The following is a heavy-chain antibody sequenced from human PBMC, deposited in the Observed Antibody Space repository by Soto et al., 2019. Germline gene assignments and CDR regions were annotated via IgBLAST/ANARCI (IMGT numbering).Heavy chain of an antibody. V-gene: IGHV3-30-3*01. D-gene: IGHD3-10*01. CDR2: ISYDGSIK. J-gene: IGHJ4*02. CDR1: GFTFSSHS. CDR3: AREWSTSGDLDY. Sequence: VQLLESGGGVVQPGRSLRLSCAASGFTFSSHSIQWVRQAPGKGLEWVAVISYDGSIKYYADSVKGRFTISRDNSKNTAYLLMNSLRAEDTAVFYCAREWSTSGDLDYWGQLTLVIVSS.